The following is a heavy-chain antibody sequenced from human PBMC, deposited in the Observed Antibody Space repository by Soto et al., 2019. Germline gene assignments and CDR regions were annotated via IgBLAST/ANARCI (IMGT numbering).Heavy chain of an antibody. J-gene: IGHJ4*02. Sequence: EVQLVESGGGLIQPGGSLRLSCAASGITFSSYDMHWVRQARGKGLEWVSGIGMAGDTNYPGSVKGRFTISRENAKNSLYLQMNTLRAEDSAGYYCAAGRDRVFDYWGQGTLVTVSS. CDR1: GITFSSYD. CDR2: IGMAGDT. CDR3: AAGRDRVFDY. D-gene: IGHD2-15*01. V-gene: IGHV3-13*01.